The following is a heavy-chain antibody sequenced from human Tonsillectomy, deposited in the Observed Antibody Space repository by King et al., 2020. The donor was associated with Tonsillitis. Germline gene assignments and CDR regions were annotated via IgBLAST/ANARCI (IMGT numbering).Heavy chain of an antibody. D-gene: IGHD3-16*02. CDR3: ARPYYDYVWGTYRALYGMDV. CDR1: GYTFTSYA. Sequence: VQLVESGSELKRPGASVKVSCKASGYTFTSYAMHWVRQAPGQGLEWMGWINTNTGNPTYAQGFTGRFVFSLDTSVSTAYLQISSLKAEATAVYYCARPYYDYVWGTYRALYGMDVWGQGTTVIVSS. V-gene: IGHV7-4-1*02. CDR2: INTNTGNP. J-gene: IGHJ6*02.